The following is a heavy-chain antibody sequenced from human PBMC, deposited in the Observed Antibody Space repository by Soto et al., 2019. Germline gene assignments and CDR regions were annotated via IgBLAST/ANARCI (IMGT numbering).Heavy chain of an antibody. V-gene: IGHV3-48*01. CDR2: ISSSSSTI. CDR1: GFTFSSYS. D-gene: IGHD3-10*01. CDR3: EGGGWFGELLFSDLDY. Sequence: EVQLVESGGGLVQPGGSLRLSCAASGFTFSSYSMNWVRQAPGKGLEWVSYISSSSSTIYYADSVKGRFTISRDNAKNLRCLEFNSLRAVATGGYYCEGGGWFGELLFSDLDYWGQGTLVTVSS. J-gene: IGHJ4*02.